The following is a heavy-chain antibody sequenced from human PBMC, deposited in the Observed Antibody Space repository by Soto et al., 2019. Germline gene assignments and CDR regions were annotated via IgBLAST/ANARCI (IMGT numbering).Heavy chain of an antibody. CDR2: ISAYNGNT. J-gene: IGHJ6*02. V-gene: IGHV1-18*01. CDR1: GYTFTSYG. CDR3: ARVFGVVILDTYYYYGMDV. Sequence: ASVKVSCKASGYTFTSYGISWVRQAPGQGLEWMGWISAYNGNTNYAQKLQGRVTMTTDTSTSTAYMELRSLRSDDTAVYYCARVFGVVILDTYYYYGMDVWGQGTTVTV. D-gene: IGHD3-3*01.